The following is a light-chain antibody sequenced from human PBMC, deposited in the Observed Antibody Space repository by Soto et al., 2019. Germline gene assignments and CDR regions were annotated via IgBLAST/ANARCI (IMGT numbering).Light chain of an antibody. CDR2: EVN. J-gene: IGLJ1*01. CDR1: SSDVGGYNY. V-gene: IGLV2-8*01. Sequence: SVLTQPRSGSWSPGQSVAISCTGTSSDVGGYNYVSWYQQHPGKAPKLMIYEVNKRPSGVPDRFSGSKSGNTASLTVSGLQAEDEADYYCSSYAGSSNVFGTGTKVTVL. CDR3: SSYAGSSNV.